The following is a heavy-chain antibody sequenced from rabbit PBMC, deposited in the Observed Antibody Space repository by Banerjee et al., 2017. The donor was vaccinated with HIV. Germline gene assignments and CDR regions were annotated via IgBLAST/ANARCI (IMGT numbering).Heavy chain of an antibody. CDR3: ARDLAGVIGWNFNL. CDR2: INTSSGNT. V-gene: IGHV1S45*01. J-gene: IGHJ4*01. Sequence: QEQLVESGGGLVQPGGSLKLSCKASGFDLSNYWMYWVRQAPGKGLEWIACINTSSGNTVYASWAKGRFTISKTSSTTVTLQMTSLTAADTATYFCARDLAGVIGWNFNLWGQGTLVTVS. CDR1: GFDLSNYW. D-gene: IGHD4-1*01.